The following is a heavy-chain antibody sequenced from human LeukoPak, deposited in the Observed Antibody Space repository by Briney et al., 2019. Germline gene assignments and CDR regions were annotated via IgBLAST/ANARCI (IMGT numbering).Heavy chain of an antibody. Sequence: PGGSLRLSCAASGFTVSNNYMSWVRQAPGKGLEWVSITYSDISTNYAGSVKGRFTISRDTSQNTLSLQMNSLRAEDTAVYYCVRKNRDFNAAFDIWGQGTVVTVSS. D-gene: IGHD2-21*02. CDR2: TYSDIST. V-gene: IGHV3-53*01. CDR1: GFTVSNNY. CDR3: VRKNRDFNAAFDI. J-gene: IGHJ3*02.